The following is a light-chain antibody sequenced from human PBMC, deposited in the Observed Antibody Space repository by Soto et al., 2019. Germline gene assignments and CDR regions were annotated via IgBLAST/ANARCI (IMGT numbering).Light chain of an antibody. CDR1: SSNIGSHP. J-gene: IGLJ1*01. CDR2: GDN. V-gene: IGLV1-44*01. Sequence: QSVLTQPPSASGTPGQRVSISCSGSSSNIGSHPVNWYQQLPGTAPKLLLYGDNQRPSGVPDRFSGSKSGTSASLAISGFQSEDEAHYYCASWDNSLNGLYVFGTGTKVTVL. CDR3: ASWDNSLNGLYV.